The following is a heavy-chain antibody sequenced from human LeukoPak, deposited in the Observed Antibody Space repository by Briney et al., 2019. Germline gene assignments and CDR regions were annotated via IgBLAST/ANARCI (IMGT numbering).Heavy chain of an antibody. J-gene: IGHJ4*02. D-gene: IGHD2/OR15-2a*01. CDR2: IYTSGSS. CDR3: ARGDFYRYYFDY. Sequence: SETLSLTCTVSGGSIRTYYWSWTRQPPGKGLGWIWYIYTSGSSNYNPPRKCQVTMPFDTSEKQSSLKLSCVTGAATALHYCARGDFYRYYFDYWGQGTLVTVSS. CDR1: GGSIRTYY. V-gene: IGHV4-4*09.